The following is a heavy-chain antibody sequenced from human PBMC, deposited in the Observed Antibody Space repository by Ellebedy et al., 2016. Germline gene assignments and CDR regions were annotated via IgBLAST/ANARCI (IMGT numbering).Heavy chain of an antibody. CDR1: GLNFNTFF. D-gene: IGHD2-15*01. CDR2: ISPGSDIT. J-gene: IGHJ1*01. CDR3: REGHYSDV. Sequence: GGSLRLSXTASGLNFNTFFMTWVRQAPGKGLEWVSTISPGSDITRLADSVKGRFTISRDNSRNILYLHMNSLRVDDTAKYYCREGHYSDVWGQGTLVTVSS. V-gene: IGHV3-23*01.